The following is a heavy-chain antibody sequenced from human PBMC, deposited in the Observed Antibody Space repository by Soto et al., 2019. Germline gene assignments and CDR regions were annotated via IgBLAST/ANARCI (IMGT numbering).Heavy chain of an antibody. J-gene: IGHJ5*02. Sequence: ASVKVSCKASGGTFSSYAISWVRQAPGQGLEWMGGIIPIIGTTKNAQKFQGRVTITADESTSTAYMELSSLRSEDTAVYYCARAGGDSESYHWFDPWGQGTLVTVSS. V-gene: IGHV1-69*13. CDR3: ARAGGDSESYHWFDP. CDR2: IIPIIGTT. CDR1: GGTFSSYA. D-gene: IGHD3-10*01.